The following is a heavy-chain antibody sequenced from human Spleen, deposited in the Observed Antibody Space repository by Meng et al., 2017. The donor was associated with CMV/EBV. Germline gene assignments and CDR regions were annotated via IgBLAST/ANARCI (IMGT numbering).Heavy chain of an antibody. CDR3: AHIFYDILTGYPNTFDY. V-gene: IGHV2-5*01. J-gene: IGHJ4*02. Sequence: APDTRRVKHPQSVTLTGTLSRFCTETHGVGSGWSRQSPGNAQQSLAVIYWNDGKRYSAYLKNRLAITKDTSKNQVVLTLTNTDPVDTATSYCAHIFYDILTGYPNTFDYWGQGTLVTVSS. D-gene: IGHD3-9*01. CDR1: RFCTETHGVG. CDR2: IYWNDGK.